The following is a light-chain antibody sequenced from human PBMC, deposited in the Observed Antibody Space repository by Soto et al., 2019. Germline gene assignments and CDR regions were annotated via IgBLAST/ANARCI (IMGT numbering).Light chain of an antibody. CDR1: QSVSSY. Sequence: EIVLTQSPATLSLSPGERATLSCRASQSVSSYLAWYQQKPGQAPRLLIHDASTRATGIPARFSCSGSGTDFTLAISSLEPEDFAVYYRQQCSNWPPALTFRGGTKVEIK. CDR3: QQCSNWPPALT. J-gene: IGKJ4*01. V-gene: IGKV3-11*01. CDR2: DAS.